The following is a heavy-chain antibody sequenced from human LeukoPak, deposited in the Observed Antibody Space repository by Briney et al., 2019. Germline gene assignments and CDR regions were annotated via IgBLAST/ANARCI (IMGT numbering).Heavy chain of an antibody. J-gene: IGHJ4*02. V-gene: IGHV3-66*01. D-gene: IGHD3-22*01. CDR3: ARVSPYYDSSGGFDY. CDR2: IYSGGST. CDR1: GFTVSSNY. Sequence: GGSLRLSCAASGFTVSSNYMSWVRQAPGKGLEWVSVIYSGGSTYYADSVKGRFTISRDNSKNTLYLQMNSLRAEDTAVYYCARVSPYYDSSGGFDYWGQGTLVTVSS.